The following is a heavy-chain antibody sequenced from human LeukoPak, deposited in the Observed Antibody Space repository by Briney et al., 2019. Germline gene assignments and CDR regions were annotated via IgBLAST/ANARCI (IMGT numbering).Heavy chain of an antibody. CDR3: ARGQTVRSYEF. CDR1: GGSISSYM. Sequence: PSETLSLTCTVAGGSISSYMWTWIRQTPETGLEWMGHVYDSGVTDYNPALKSRVTISLDRSKDHFSLQVRAVTAADTAIYYCARGQTVRSYEFWGQGTLVTVSS. J-gene: IGHJ4*02. V-gene: IGHV4-59*01. D-gene: IGHD3-22*01. CDR2: VYDSGVT.